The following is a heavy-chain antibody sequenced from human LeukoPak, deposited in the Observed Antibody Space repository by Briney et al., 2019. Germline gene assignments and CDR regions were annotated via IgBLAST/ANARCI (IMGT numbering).Heavy chain of an antibody. J-gene: IGHJ4*02. CDR2: ISAYNGNT. CDR1: GYTFTSYG. CDR3: ARDAGYSGYDEGYFDY. Sequence: ASVKVSCKASGYTFTSYGISWVRQAPGQGLEWMGWISAYNGNTNYAQKLQGRVTMTTDTSTSTAYMELGSLRSDDTAVYYCARDAGYSGYDEGYFDYWGQGTLVTVSS. V-gene: IGHV1-18*04. D-gene: IGHD5-12*01.